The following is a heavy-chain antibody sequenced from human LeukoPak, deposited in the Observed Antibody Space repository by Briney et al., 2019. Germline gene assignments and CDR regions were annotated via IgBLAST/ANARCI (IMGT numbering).Heavy chain of an antibody. CDR3: ARENRVGATVDY. CDR2: IKQDGSEK. Sequence: GGSLRLSCAASGFIFSSYWMSWVRQAPGKGLEWVANIKQDGSEKYYVDSVKGRFTISRDNAKNSLYLQMNSLRAEDTAVYYCARENRVGATVDYWGQGTLVTVSS. CDR1: GFIFSSYW. D-gene: IGHD1-26*01. J-gene: IGHJ4*02. V-gene: IGHV3-7*01.